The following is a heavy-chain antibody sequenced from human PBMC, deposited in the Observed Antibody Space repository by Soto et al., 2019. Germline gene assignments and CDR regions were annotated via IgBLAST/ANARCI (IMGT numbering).Heavy chain of an antibody. Sequence: PSETLSLTCTVSGGSNSSYYWGWIRQPPGKGLEWIGYIYHSGGTNNNPPLTSRVTITAEKAKNQFSLKLSSVTAADTAMYYCARAHAHYDFWGGPYGMDVWGQGTTVTVSS. J-gene: IGHJ6*02. CDR2: IYHSGGT. CDR1: GGSNSSYY. V-gene: IGHV4-59*01. D-gene: IGHD3-3*01. CDR3: ARAHAHYDFWGGPYGMDV.